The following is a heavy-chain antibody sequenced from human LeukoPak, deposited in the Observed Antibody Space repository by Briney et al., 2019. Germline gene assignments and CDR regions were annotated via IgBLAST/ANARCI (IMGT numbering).Heavy chain of an antibody. J-gene: IGHJ3*02. CDR2: VYYSGST. D-gene: IGHD2-2*01. Sequence: PSETLSLTCAVYGGSFRGYYWSWIRQPPGKGLEWIGYVYYSGSTNYNPSLKSRVTISVDTSKNQFSLKLSSVTAADTAVYYCARDLNLGYCSSTSCYGDAFDIWGQGTMVTVSS. V-gene: IGHV4-59*01. CDR3: ARDLNLGYCSSTSCYGDAFDI. CDR1: GGSFRGYY.